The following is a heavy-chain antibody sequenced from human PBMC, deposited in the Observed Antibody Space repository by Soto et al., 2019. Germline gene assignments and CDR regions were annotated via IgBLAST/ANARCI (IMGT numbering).Heavy chain of an antibody. CDR2: LSGSGGST. V-gene: IGHV3-23*01. CDR3: AVPTGIEVTGPDY. J-gene: IGHJ4*02. CDR1: GFTFSNYA. Sequence: EVQLLESGGGLVQPGGSLRLSCAASGFTFSNYAMSWVRQAPGEGLKWVAALSGSGGSTYYSDSVRGRFTISRDNSKNTLYLQMNNLRVDDTAVYYCAVPTGIEVTGPDYWGQGTLVTVSS. D-gene: IGHD2-21*02.